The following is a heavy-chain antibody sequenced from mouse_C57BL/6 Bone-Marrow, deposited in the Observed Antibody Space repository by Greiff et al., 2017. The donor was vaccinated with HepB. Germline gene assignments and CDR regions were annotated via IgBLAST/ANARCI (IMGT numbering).Heavy chain of an antibody. V-gene: IGHV5-6*01. Sequence: EVQGVESGGDLVKPGGSLKLSCAASGFTFSSYGMSWVRQTPDKRLEWVATISSGGSYTYYPDSVKGRFTISRDNAKNTLYLQMSSLKSEDTAMYYCARPLLPLYYFDYWGQGTTLTVSS. J-gene: IGHJ2*01. CDR3: ARPLLPLYYFDY. CDR1: GFTFSSYG. D-gene: IGHD1-1*01. CDR2: ISSGGSYT.